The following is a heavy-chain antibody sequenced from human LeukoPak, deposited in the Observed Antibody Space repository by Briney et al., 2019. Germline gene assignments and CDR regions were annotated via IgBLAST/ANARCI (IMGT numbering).Heavy chain of an antibody. CDR1: GFTFSSYG. CDR2: IRYDGSNK. CDR3: AKDLSMIWCSTTTCSYFDY. D-gene: IGHD2-2*01. Sequence: XAAXGFTFSSYGIHWVRQAPGKGLEGVAFIRYDGSNKYYADSVKGRFTISRDNSKSTLYLQMNSLRAEDTAVYYCAKDLSMIWCSTTTCSYFDYWGQGTLVTVSS. V-gene: IGHV3-30*02. J-gene: IGHJ4*02.